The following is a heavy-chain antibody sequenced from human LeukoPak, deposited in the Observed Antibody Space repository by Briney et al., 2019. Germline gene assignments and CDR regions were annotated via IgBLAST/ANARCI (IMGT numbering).Heavy chain of an antibody. J-gene: IGHJ4*02. V-gene: IGHV3-21*01. CDR3: ARDSSGYDSGGFDY. D-gene: IGHD5-12*01. CDR1: GFTFSSYS. Sequence: MSGGSLRLSCAASGFTFSSYSMNWVRQAPGKGLEWVSSISSSSSYIYYADSVKGRFTISRDNAKNSLYLQMNSLRAEDTAVYYCARDSSGYDSGGFDYWGQGTLVTVSS. CDR2: ISSSSSYI.